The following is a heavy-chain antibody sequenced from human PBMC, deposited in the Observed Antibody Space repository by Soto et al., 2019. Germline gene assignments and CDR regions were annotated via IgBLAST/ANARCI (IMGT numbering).Heavy chain of an antibody. CDR3: ARPITANYYGSGMAGWFDP. CDR1: GGSISSSSYY. J-gene: IGHJ5*02. D-gene: IGHD3-10*01. V-gene: IGHV4-39*01. CDR2: IYYSGST. Sequence: QLQLQESGPGLVKPSETLSLTCTVSGGSISSSSYYWGWIRQPPGKGLEWIGSIYYSGSTYYNPSLKSRVTISVDTSKNQFSLKLSSVTAADTAVYYCARPITANYYGSGMAGWFDPWGQGTLVTVSS.